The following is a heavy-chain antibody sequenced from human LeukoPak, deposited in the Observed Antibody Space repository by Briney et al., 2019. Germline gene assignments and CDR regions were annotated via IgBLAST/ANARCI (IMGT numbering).Heavy chain of an antibody. J-gene: IGHJ4*02. CDR3: AKDGGIAGASTYFDY. CDR2: VNSDGSST. Sequence: GGSLRLSCAASGFTFTSYWMHWVRQAPGKGLVWVSRVNSDGSSTTYADSVKGRFTISRDNSKNTLYLQMNSLRAEDTAVYYCAKDGGIAGASTYFDYWGQGTLVTVSS. D-gene: IGHD1-26*01. CDR1: GFTFTSYW. V-gene: IGHV3-74*01.